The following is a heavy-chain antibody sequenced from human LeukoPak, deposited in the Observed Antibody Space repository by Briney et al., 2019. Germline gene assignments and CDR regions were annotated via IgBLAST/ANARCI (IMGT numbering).Heavy chain of an antibody. J-gene: IGHJ4*02. D-gene: IGHD3-9*01. Sequence: GESLKISCKGSGYTFSNFWIGWVRQMPGKGLEWMGVIYPGDSDTRYGPSVQGQVTISADKSISTAYLQWNSLKASDTAMYYCARPHTLDRNTKYYFDYWGQGTLVTVSS. V-gene: IGHV5-51*03. CDR2: IYPGDSDT. CDR3: ARPHTLDRNTKYYFDY. CDR1: GYTFSNFW.